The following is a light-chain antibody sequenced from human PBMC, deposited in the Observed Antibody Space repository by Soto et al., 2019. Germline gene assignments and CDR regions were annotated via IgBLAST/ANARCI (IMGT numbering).Light chain of an antibody. Sequence: QSALTQPASVSGSPGQSITISCTGSIYNFVSWYQQHPGKAPKLMIYEGNKRPSGISDRFSGSKSGNTASLTISGLQAEEEADYYCCSYAGSRTFVVFGGGTKLTVL. J-gene: IGLJ2*01. CDR3: CSYAGSRTFVV. CDR1: IYNF. CDR2: EGN. V-gene: IGLV2-23*03.